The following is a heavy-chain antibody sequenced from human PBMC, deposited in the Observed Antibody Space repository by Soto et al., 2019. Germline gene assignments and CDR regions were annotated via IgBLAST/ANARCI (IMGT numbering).Heavy chain of an antibody. V-gene: IGHV1-69*06. CDR3: ARDTAGAPYNASTPFIDY. CDR1: GGTFSSYA. CDR2: IIPIFGTA. J-gene: IGHJ4*01. Sequence: ASVKVSCKASGGTFSSYAISWVRQAPGQGLEWMGGIIPIFGTANYAQKFQGRVTITADKSTSTAYMELSSLRSEDTAVYYCARDTAGAPYNASTPFIDYWDQQTLFTVAS. D-gene: IGHD3-22*01.